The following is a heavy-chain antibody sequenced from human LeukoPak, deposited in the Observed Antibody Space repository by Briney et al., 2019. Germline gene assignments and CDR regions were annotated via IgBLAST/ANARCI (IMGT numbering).Heavy chain of an antibody. CDR1: GFIFSNHW. CDR3: AKDYSFFYFN. J-gene: IGHJ4*02. D-gene: IGHD2/OR15-2a*01. V-gene: IGHV3-7*01. CDR2: INERGSET. Sequence: SGGSLRLSCAASGFIFSNHWMTWVRQAPGKGLEWVANINERGSETYYADYVKGRFTISRDNTKKSLFLQLNSLSVEDTAMYYCAKDYSFFYFNWGQGTLVTVSS.